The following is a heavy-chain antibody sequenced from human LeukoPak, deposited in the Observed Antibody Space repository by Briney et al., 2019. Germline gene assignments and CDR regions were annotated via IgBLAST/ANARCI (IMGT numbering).Heavy chain of an antibody. V-gene: IGHV4-59*01. J-gene: IGHJ4*02. D-gene: IGHD6-19*01. CDR3: ARGYRGSGWYAVSTGYYFDY. CDR2: IYYSGST. CDR1: GGSISSYY. Sequence: PSETLSLTCTVSGGSISSYYWSWIRQPPGKGLEWIGYIYYSGSTNYNPSLKSRVTISVDTSKNQFSLKLSSVTAADTAVYYCARGYRGSGWYAVSTGYYFDYWGQGTLVTVSS.